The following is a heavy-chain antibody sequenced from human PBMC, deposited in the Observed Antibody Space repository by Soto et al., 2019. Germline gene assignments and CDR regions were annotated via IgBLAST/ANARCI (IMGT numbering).Heavy chain of an antibody. CDR2: IKSKTDGGTT. D-gene: IGHD1-26*01. CDR3: TPIVGATHYYYGMDV. V-gene: IGHV3-15*07. Sequence: GGSLRLSCAASGFTFSNAWMNWFRQAPGKGLEWVGRIKSKTDGGTTDYAAPVKGRFTISRDDSKNTLYLQMNSLKTEDTAVYYCTPIVGATHYYYGMDVWGQGTTVTVSS. J-gene: IGHJ6*02. CDR1: GFTFSNAW.